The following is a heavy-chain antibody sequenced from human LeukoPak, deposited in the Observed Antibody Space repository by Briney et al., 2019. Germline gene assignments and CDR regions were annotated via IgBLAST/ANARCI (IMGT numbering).Heavy chain of an antibody. D-gene: IGHD3-3*01. CDR3: ARVSSRRLLLEWLPSDYYYYYMDV. V-gene: IGHV1-69*13. Sequence: SVKVSCKASGGTFISYGISWVRQAPGQGLEWMGGIIPIFGRANYAQKFQGRVKITADESKRTAYMEVSSLRDEGTAGCYCARVSSRRLLLEWLPSDYYYYYMDVWGKGTTVTVSS. CDR2: IIPIFGRA. CDR1: GGTFISYG. J-gene: IGHJ6*03.